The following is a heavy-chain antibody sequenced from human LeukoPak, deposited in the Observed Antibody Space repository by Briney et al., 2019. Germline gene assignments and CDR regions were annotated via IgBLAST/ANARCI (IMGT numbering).Heavy chain of an antibody. CDR2: IYSGGST. V-gene: IGHV3-66*01. Sequence: GGSLRLSCAASGFTFSSYSMNWVRQAPGKGLEWVSVIYSGGSTYYADSVKGRFTISRDNSKNTLYLQMNSLRAEDTAVYYCARETNYYDSSGYRYFDLWGRGTLVTVSS. D-gene: IGHD3-22*01. J-gene: IGHJ2*01. CDR1: GFTFSSYS. CDR3: ARETNYYDSSGYRYFDL.